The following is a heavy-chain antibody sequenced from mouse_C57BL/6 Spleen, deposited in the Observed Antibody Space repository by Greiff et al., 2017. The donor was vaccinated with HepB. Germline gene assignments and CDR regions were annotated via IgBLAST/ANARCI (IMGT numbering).Heavy chain of an antibody. CDR1: GFTFSDFY. CDR3: ARVTTGGYFDV. CDR2: SRNKANDYTT. V-gene: IGHV7-1*01. D-gene: IGHD1-1*01. J-gene: IGHJ1*03. Sequence: EVKLMESGGGLVQSGRSLRLSCATSGFTFSDFYMEWVRQAPGKGLEWIAASRNKANDYTTEYSASVKGRFIVSRDTSQSILYLQMNALRAEDTAIYYCARVTTGGYFDVWGTGTTVTVSS.